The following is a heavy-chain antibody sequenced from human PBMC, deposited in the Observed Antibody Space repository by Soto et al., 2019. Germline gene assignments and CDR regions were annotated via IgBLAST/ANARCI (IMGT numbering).Heavy chain of an antibody. J-gene: IGHJ5*02. D-gene: IGHD2-2*01. Sequence: QVQLVESGGGLVKPGGSLRLSCAVSGFTFSDHYMSWIRQAPGKGLERISYISSSGRTISYADSVNGRFTISRDNAKNSLYLQMTSLAAEDSAVYYCARRVYCSGTSCYVGHWFDPWGQGTLVTVSS. CDR3: ARRVYCSGTSCYVGHWFDP. CDR2: ISSSGRTI. V-gene: IGHV3-11*01. CDR1: GFTFSDHY.